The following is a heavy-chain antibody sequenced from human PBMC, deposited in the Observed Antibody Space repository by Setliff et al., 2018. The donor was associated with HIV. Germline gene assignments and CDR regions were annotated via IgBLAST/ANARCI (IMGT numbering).Heavy chain of an antibody. Sequence: GASVKVSCKASGGNFRTYGVSWVRLATGQGLEWMGGIVPVLNRADYAQRFHGRVTITADESTNTVYMELRSLTPEDTAIYYCARKAGTTLHYHYYYMDVWGKGTTVTVSS. V-gene: IGHV1-69*10. CDR1: GGNFRTYG. CDR3: ARKAGTTLHYHYYYMDV. D-gene: IGHD1-7*01. CDR2: IVPVLNRA. J-gene: IGHJ6*03.